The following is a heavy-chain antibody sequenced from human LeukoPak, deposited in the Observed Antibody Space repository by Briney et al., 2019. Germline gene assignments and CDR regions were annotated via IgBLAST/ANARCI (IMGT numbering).Heavy chain of an antibody. D-gene: IGHD2-15*01. CDR3: ATTRGSYCSGGSCYGNDY. Sequence: SETLSLTCAVYGGSFSGYYWSWIRQPPGKGLEWIGEINHSGSTNYNPSLKSRVTISVDTSKNQFSLKLSSVTAADTAVYYRATTRGSYCSGGSCYGNDYWGQGTLVTVSS. V-gene: IGHV4-34*01. J-gene: IGHJ4*02. CDR2: INHSGST. CDR1: GGSFSGYY.